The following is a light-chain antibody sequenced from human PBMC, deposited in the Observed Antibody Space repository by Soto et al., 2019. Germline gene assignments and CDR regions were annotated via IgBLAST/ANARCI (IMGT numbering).Light chain of an antibody. V-gene: IGLV2-23*01. Sequence: QSVRTQPASVSGSPGQSITISCTGTSSDVGTYKFVSWYQQHPGKVPTLMIHEGTKRPSGVSNRFSGSKSGNTATLTISGLQPEDEANYYCCSYAGTSFWVFGGGTKLTVL. CDR3: CSYAGTSFWV. CDR2: EGT. J-gene: IGLJ3*02. CDR1: SSDVGTYKF.